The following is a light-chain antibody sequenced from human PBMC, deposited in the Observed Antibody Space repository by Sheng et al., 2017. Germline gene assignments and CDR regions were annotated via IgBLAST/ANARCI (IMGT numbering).Light chain of an antibody. J-gene: IGLJ2*01. CDR3: QAWDVV. CDR2: QDN. CDR1: KLGDQY. V-gene: IGLV3-1*01. Sequence: SYELTQPPSVSVSPGQTASITCSGDKLGDQYVSWYQQMPGQSPVLVIYQDNKRPSGIPERFSGSNSGNTATLTISGTQSMDEADYYCQAWDVVFGGGTKLTVL.